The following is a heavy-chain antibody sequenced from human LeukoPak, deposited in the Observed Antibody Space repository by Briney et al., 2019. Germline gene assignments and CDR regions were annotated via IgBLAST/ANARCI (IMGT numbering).Heavy chain of an antibody. V-gene: IGHV3-30-3*01. CDR3: ARDVFPDY. CDR1: GITFSSYA. J-gene: IGHJ4*02. D-gene: IGHD2-21*01. Sequence: GGSLRLSCAASGITFSSYAMHWVRQAPGKGLEWVAVIPYDGSNKYYADSVKGRFTISRDNSKNTLYLQMNSLRAEDTAVYYCARDVFPDYWGQGTLVTVSS. CDR2: IPYDGSNK.